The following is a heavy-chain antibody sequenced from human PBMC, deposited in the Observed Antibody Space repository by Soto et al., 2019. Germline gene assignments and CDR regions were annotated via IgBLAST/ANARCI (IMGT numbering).Heavy chain of an antibody. D-gene: IGHD3-3*01. V-gene: IGHV4-59*01. J-gene: IGHJ6*03. Sequence: QVQLQESGPGLVKPSETLSLTCTVSGDSISSSYWNWIRQAPGKGLERIGYIDDTGSTNYNPSLKSRVTLSVDPSNNQYSLKLSSVTAADTAVYYCARGVLEWLLRDSYYYYMDVWGKGTTVTVSS. CDR3: ARGVLEWLLRDSYYYYMDV. CDR2: IDDTGST. CDR1: GDSISSSY.